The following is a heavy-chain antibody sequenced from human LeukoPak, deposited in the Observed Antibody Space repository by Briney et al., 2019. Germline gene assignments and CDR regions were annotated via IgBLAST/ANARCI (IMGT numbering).Heavy chain of an antibody. CDR2: ISGSGGST. CDR3: AKDLGYSYGRYYFDY. D-gene: IGHD5-18*01. V-gene: IGHV3-23*01. CDR1: GFFFSSYS. Sequence: GGSLRLSCTASGFFFSSYSVNWVRQAPGKGLEWVSAISGSGGSTYYADSVKGRFTISRDNSKNTLYLQMNSLRAEDTAVYYCAKDLGYSYGRYYFDYWGQGTLVTVSS. J-gene: IGHJ4*02.